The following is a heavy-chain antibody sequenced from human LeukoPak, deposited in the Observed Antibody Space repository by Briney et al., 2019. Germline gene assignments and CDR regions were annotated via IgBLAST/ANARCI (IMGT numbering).Heavy chain of an antibody. CDR1: GGTFSSYA. CDR3: ARSSRGNCSSTSCSHEDWFDP. Sequence: SVKVSCKASGGTFSSYAISWVRQAPGQGLEWMGGIIPIFGTANYAQKFQGRVTITTDESKSTAYMELSSLRTEGTAVYYWARSSRGNCSSTSCSHEDWFDPWGQETLVTVSS. D-gene: IGHD2-2*01. V-gene: IGHV1-69*05. J-gene: IGHJ5*02. CDR2: IIPIFGTA.